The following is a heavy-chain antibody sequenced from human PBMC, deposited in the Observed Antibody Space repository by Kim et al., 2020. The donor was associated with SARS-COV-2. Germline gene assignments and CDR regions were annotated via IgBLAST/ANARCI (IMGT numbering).Heavy chain of an antibody. V-gene: IGHV3-21*01. CDR1: GFTFSNFS. CDR2: ISSSRGYI. D-gene: IGHD3-3*01. Sequence: GGSLRLSCAASGFTFSNFSMNWVRQAPGKGLEWVSSISSSRGYIYYADSVKGRFTISRDNTKNSLYLQMNSLRAEDTAVYYCARSGLAPRITILGVVIGPIFDSWGQGTLVTVSP. J-gene: IGHJ4*02. CDR3: ARSGLAPRITILGVVIGPIFDS.